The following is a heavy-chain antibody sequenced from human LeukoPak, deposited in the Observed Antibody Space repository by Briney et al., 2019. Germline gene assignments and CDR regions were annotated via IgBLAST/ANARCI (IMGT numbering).Heavy chain of an antibody. CDR2: ISSTSTTM. V-gene: IGHV3-48*02. Sequence: GGSLRLSCAASGLTFSDYHINWVRQAPGKGLEWLSYISSTSTTMFYADSVKGRFAISRDNAKSSLYLQMNSLRDEDTAVYYCARVWQDYSGVDYWGQGTLVTVSS. CDR1: GLTFSDYH. J-gene: IGHJ4*02. D-gene: IGHD2-21*01. CDR3: ARVWQDYSGVDY.